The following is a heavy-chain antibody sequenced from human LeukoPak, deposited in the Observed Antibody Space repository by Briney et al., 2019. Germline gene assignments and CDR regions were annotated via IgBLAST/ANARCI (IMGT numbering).Heavy chain of an antibody. D-gene: IGHD4-17*01. CDR2: IWYDGSNK. CDR1: GFTFSSYG. V-gene: IGHV3-33*01. J-gene: IGHJ3*02. CDR3: ARERKDGDGAFDI. Sequence: PGRSLRLSCAASGFTFSSYGMHWVRQAPGKGLEWVAVIWYDGSNKYYADSVKGRFTISRDNSKNTLYLQMNSLRAGDTAVYYCARERKDGDGAFDIWGQGTMVTVSS.